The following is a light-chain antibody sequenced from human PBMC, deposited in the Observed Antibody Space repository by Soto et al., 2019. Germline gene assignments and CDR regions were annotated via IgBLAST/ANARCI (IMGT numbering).Light chain of an antibody. CDR3: QKYNSAP. J-gene: IGKJ4*01. CDR1: QGISNY. V-gene: IGKV1-27*01. CDR2: AAP. Sequence: DLQMTQSPSSLSASVGDRVTITCRASQGISNYLAWYQQKPGKVPKLLIYAAPTLQSGVPSRFSGSGSGTDFTLTISSLQPEDVATYYCQKYNSAPFGGGTKVEIK.